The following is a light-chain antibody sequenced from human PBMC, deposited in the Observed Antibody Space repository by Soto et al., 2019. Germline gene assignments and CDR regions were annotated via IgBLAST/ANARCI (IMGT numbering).Light chain of an antibody. V-gene: IGKV1-12*01. CDR2: AAS. J-gene: IGKJ2*01. CDR1: QDISNW. Sequence: DIQMTQSPSSVSASVGDRVTITCRASQDISNWLAGYQKKPGRAPKFLTYAASSLQRGVPSRFSGSGSGTDFTLTISSLQPEDFATYYCQQTNSFPLTFGQGTKLEIK. CDR3: QQTNSFPLT.